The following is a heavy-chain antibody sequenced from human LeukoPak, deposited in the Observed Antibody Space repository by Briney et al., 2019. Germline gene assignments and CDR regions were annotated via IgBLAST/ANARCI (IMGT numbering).Heavy chain of an antibody. J-gene: IGHJ4*02. D-gene: IGHD2-8*01. CDR1: GFTFSSYA. CDR3: AKDLGYCTNGVCTDDY. CDR2: ISGSGGST. Sequence: GGSLRLSCAASGFTFSSYAMSWVRQAPGKGLGWVSAISGSGGSTYYADSVKGRFTISRDNSKNTLYLQMNSLRAEDTAVYYCAKDLGYCTNGVCTDDYWGQGTLVTVSS. V-gene: IGHV3-23*01.